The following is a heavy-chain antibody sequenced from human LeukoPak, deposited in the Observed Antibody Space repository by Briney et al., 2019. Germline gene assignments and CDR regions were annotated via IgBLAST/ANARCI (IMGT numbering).Heavy chain of an antibody. CDR1: GGSISCYY. CDR3: TRSETFDYGDYGWFVY. Sequence: SETLSLTCTVSGGSISCYYWSWIRQPPGKGLEWIGYIYYSGSTKYNPSLESRVTISVDTSKNQFSLKVNSVTAADTAVYYCTRSETFDYGDYGWFVYWGQGSLVTVSS. D-gene: IGHD4-17*01. CDR2: IYYSGST. V-gene: IGHV4-59*08. J-gene: IGHJ4*02.